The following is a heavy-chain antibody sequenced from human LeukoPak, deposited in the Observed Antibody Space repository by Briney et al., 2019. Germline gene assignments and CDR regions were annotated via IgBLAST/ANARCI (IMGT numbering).Heavy chain of an antibody. D-gene: IGHD5-24*01. CDR2: IYYSGST. CDR3: ARRRDDYNYGL. V-gene: IGHV4-39*01. J-gene: IGHJ4*02. CDR1: GGSISSSSYY. Sequence: SSETLSLTCTVSGGSISSSSYYWGWIRQPPGKGLEWIGSIYYSGSTYYNPSLKSRVTISADTSKNQFSLKLSSVTAADTAVYYCARRRDDYNYGLWGQRTLVTVSS.